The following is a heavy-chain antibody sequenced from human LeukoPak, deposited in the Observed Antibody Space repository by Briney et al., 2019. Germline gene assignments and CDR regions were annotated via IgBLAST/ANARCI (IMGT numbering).Heavy chain of an antibody. J-gene: IGHJ6*03. CDR1: GGSISSSSYY. CDR2: IYYSGST. V-gene: IGHV4-39*07. Sequence: PSETLSLTCTVSGGSISSSSYYWGWIRQPPGKGLEWIGSIYYSGSTYYNPSLKSRVTISVDTSRNQFSLKLSSVTAADTAVYYCASPDSNSGSSSVYVDVWGKGTTVTVSS. CDR3: ASPDSNSGSSSVYVDV. D-gene: IGHD6-6*01.